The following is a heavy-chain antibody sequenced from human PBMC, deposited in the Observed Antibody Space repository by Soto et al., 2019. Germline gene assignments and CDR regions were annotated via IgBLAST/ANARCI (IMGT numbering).Heavy chain of an antibody. CDR1: GYSFTNYW. V-gene: IGHV5-51*01. Sequence: GESLKISCKASGYSFTNYWIGWVRQMPGKGLEWMGVIYPGDSDTKYSPSFQGQVTISADKSISTAYLQWSSLRAEGTAVYYCATYGPHDYWGQGTLVTVSS. D-gene: IGHD3-10*01. CDR2: IYPGDSDT. J-gene: IGHJ4*02. CDR3: ATYGPHDY.